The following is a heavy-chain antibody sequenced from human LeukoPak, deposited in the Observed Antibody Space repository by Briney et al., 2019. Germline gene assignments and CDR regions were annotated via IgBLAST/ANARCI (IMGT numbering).Heavy chain of an antibody. CDR2: ISSSGSTI. CDR1: GFTFSDYY. J-gene: IGHJ4*02. D-gene: IGHD5-12*01. Sequence: GGSLRLSCAASGFTFSDYYMSWIRQAPGKGLEWVSYISSSGSTIYYADSVKGRFTISGDNAKNSLYLQMNSLRAEDTAEYYCAIYPTHIRYIVATMWGQGTLVTVSS. CDR3: AIYPTHIRYIVATM. V-gene: IGHV3-11*01.